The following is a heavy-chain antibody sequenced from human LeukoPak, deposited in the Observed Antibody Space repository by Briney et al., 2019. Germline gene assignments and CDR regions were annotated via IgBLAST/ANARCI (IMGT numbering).Heavy chain of an antibody. D-gene: IGHD1-26*01. Sequence: SQTLSLTCTVSGGSISSGSYYWSWIRRPAGKGLEWIGRIYTSGSTNYNPSLKSRVTISVDTSKNQFSLKRSSVTAADTAVYYCARRPIVGSTGFYFDPWGPGTLVTVSS. CDR3: ARRPIVGSTGFYFDP. CDR1: GGSISSGSYY. CDR2: IYTSGST. V-gene: IGHV4-61*02. J-gene: IGHJ5*02.